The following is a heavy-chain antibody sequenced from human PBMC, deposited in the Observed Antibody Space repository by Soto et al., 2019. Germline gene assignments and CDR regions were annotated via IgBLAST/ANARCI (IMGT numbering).Heavy chain of an antibody. CDR3: ARPYSGGINGYYYYYMDV. CDR1: GGSFSGYY. J-gene: IGHJ6*03. Sequence: PSETLSLTCAVYGGSFSGYYWSWIRQPPGKGLEWIGEINHGGSTNYNPPLKSRVTISVDTSKNQFSLKLSSVTAADTAVYYCARPYSGGINGYYYYYMDVWGKGTTVTVSS. CDR2: INHGGST. D-gene: IGHD2-15*01. V-gene: IGHV4-34*01.